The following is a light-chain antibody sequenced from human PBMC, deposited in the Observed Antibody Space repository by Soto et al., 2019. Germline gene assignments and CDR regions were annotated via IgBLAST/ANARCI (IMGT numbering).Light chain of an antibody. CDR3: QKCDYLPI. Sequence: DIQMTQSPSSLSASVGDRVTITCQASHDITSYLNWYQHKPGKAPKLLIYDASILEAVVPSRFSGSGSGTDFTFTIRSLPPEDVATYYCQKCDYLPIFGPGTTVDCK. CDR1: HDITSY. CDR2: DAS. J-gene: IGKJ3*01. V-gene: IGKV1-33*01.